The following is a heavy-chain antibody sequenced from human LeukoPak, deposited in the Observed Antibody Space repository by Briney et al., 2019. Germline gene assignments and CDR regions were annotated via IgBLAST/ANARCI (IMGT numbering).Heavy chain of an antibody. Sequence: PGGSLRLSCAASGFPFSSYWMSWVRQAPGKELEWVANIKQDGSDKYYVDSVKGRFTISRDNAKNSLYLQLNSLRADGTAVYYCARLTGTTGFDYWGQGTLATVSS. CDR1: GFPFSSYW. D-gene: IGHD1-1*01. CDR2: IKQDGSDK. J-gene: IGHJ4*02. V-gene: IGHV3-7*01. CDR3: ARLTGTTGFDY.